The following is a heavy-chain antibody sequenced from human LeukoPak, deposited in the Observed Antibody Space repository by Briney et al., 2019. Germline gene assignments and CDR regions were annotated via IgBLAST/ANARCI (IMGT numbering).Heavy chain of an antibody. D-gene: IGHD3-16*01. CDR1: GFTFSSYA. CDR2: ISSSSYI. V-gene: IGHV3-21*01. J-gene: IGHJ3*01. CDR3: ARVAMITFGGVPAL. Sequence: GGSLRLSCAASGFTFSSYAMNWVRQAPGKGLEWVSSISSSSYIYYADSVKGRFTISRDNAKNSLYLQMNSLRAEDTAVYYCARVAMITFGGVPALWGQGTMVTVSS.